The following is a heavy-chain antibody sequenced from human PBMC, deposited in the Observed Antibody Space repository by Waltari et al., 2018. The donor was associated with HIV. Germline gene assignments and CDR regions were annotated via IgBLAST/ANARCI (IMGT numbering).Heavy chain of an antibody. CDR1: GFTFDDYA. J-gene: IGHJ4*02. CDR2: ISWNSGRI. D-gene: IGHD2-2*01. Sequence: EVQLVESGGGLVQPGRSLRLSCAVSGFTFDDYAMHWVRQAPGKGLEWFSGISWNSGRIGYADSVKGRFTISRDNAKNSLYLQMNSLRAEDTALYYCAKDKRRYCSSTSCYYYFDYWGQGTLVTVSS. CDR3: AKDKRRYCSSTSCYYYFDY. V-gene: IGHV3-9*01.